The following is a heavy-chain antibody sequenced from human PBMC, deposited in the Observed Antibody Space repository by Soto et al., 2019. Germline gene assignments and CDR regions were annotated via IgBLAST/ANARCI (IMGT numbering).Heavy chain of an antibody. V-gene: IGHV1-18*01. CDR1: GYTFTSYG. CDR3: ARSTQDYDSSGYYDY. Sequence: ASVKVSCKASGYTFTSYGISCVRQAPGQGLEWMGWISAYNGNTNYAQKLQGRVTMTTDTSTSTAYMELRSLRSDDTAVYYCARSTQDYDSSGYYDYWGQGTLVTVSS. CDR2: ISAYNGNT. D-gene: IGHD3-22*01. J-gene: IGHJ4*02.